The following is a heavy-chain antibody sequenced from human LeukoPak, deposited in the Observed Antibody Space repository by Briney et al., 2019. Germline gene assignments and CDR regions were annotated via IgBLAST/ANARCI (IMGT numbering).Heavy chain of an antibody. CDR2: IIPIFGTA. CDR3: ARDKGIMIFGVVITQDWYFDL. CDR1: GGTFSSYA. D-gene: IGHD3-3*01. V-gene: IGHV1-69*05. J-gene: IGHJ2*01. Sequence: ASVKVSCKASGGTFSSYAISWVRQAPGQGLEWMGGIIPIFGTANYAQKFQGRVTITTDESTSTAYMELSSLRSEDTAVYYCARDKGIMIFGVVITQDWYFDLWGRGTLVTVSS.